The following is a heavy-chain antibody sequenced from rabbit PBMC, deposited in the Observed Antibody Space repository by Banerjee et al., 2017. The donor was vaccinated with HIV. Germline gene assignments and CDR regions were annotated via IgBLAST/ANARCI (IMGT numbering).Heavy chain of an antibody. J-gene: IGHJ4*01. CDR1: GFDFSSYG. CDR3: ARGLVAGVLDL. Sequence: QEQLVESGGGLVQPGGSLKLSCKASGFDFSSYGVSWVRQAPGKGLEWIGYIDPVFGSTYYASWVNGRFPISSHNAQNTLYLQLNSLTAADTATYFCARGLVAGVLDLWGPGTLVTVS. D-gene: IGHD3-3*01. V-gene: IGHV1S47*01. CDR2: IDPVFGST.